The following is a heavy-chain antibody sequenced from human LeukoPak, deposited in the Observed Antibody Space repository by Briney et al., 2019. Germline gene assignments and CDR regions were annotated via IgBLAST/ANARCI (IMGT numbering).Heavy chain of an antibody. CDR2: ISGSGLNT. D-gene: IGHD3-10*01. J-gene: IGHJ4*02. CDR1: GFIFSTYG. Sequence: GGSLRLSCAASGFIFSTYGMTWFRQAPGRGLEWVSGISGSGLNTYYADSVKGRFTSPRDNSKNMLYLQMNSLRAEDTAVYYCAKGGGYGSGTYSEDWGQGILVTVSS. CDR3: AKGGGYGSGTYSED. V-gene: IGHV3-23*01.